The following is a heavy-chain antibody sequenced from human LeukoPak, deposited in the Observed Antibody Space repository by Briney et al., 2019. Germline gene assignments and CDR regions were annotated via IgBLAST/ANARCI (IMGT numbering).Heavy chain of an antibody. V-gene: IGHV4-59*08. D-gene: IGHD6-25*01. J-gene: IGHJ5*02. CDR2: IYYSGST. CDR1: GSSISSYY. Sequence: SETLSLTCTVSGSSISSYYWSWIRQPPGKGLEWIGYIYYSGSTNYNPSLKSRVTISVDTSKNQFSLKLSSVTAADTAVYYCARRAGNWFDPWGQGTLVTVSS. CDR3: ARRAGNWFDP.